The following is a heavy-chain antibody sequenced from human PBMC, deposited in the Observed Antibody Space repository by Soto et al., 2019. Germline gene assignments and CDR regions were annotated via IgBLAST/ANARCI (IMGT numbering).Heavy chain of an antibody. Sequence: PSETLALTCAVYGGFVGRGSYYWSWIRQPPGKGLEWIGEMSHSGGTHFNPSLKSRVTISVDTSKNQFSPNIYSVTAADTALYYCARVERGTVTTVVDAYDFWGPGRMVTVSS. J-gene: IGHJ3*01. CDR3: ARVERGTVTTVVDAYDF. CDR2: MSHSGGT. V-gene: IGHV4-61*01. D-gene: IGHD1-1*01. CDR1: GGFVGRGSYY.